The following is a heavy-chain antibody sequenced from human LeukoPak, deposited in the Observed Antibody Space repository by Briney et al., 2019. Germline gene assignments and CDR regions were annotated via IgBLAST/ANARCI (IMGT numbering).Heavy chain of an antibody. CDR2: IKQDGREK. D-gene: IGHD3-22*01. J-gene: IGHJ4*02. V-gene: IGHV3-7*01. CDR1: GFTFSSYW. Sequence: GGSLRLSCAASGFTFSSYWMSWVRQAPGKGLEWVANIKQDGREKYYVDSVKGRFTISRDNAKNSLYLQMNSLRAEDTAVYYCARDSIVRSSGYYDRWGQGTLVTVSS. CDR3: ARDSIVRSSGYYDR.